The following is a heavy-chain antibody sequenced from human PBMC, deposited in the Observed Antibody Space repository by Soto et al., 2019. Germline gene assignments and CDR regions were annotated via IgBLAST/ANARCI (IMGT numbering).Heavy chain of an antibody. CDR2: ISGSGGSK. CDR1: GFTFSSYA. D-gene: IGHD6-6*01. V-gene: IGHV3-23*01. CDR3: AKEFRRPDYYYYYYMDV. J-gene: IGHJ6*03. Sequence: EVQLLESGGGLVQPGGSLRLSCAASGFTFSSYAMSWVRQAPGKGLEWVSAISGSGGSKYYADSVKGRFTISRDNSKNTLYLQMNSLRAEDTDVYYCAKEFRRPDYYYYYYMDVWGKGPTVTVSS.